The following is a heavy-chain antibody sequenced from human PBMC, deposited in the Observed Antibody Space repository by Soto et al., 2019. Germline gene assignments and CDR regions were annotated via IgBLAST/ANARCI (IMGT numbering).Heavy chain of an antibody. D-gene: IGHD7-27*01. Sequence: ASVKVSCKASGYTFTNYDINWVRQATGQGFEWMGWMNPNSGNTGYAQKFRGRVTMTRDTSITTAYMELSSLRSEDTAMYFCARSPRNWGFDYWGLGTLVTVSS. CDR3: ARSPRNWGFDY. J-gene: IGHJ4*02. CDR2: MNPNSGNT. V-gene: IGHV1-8*01. CDR1: GYTFTNYD.